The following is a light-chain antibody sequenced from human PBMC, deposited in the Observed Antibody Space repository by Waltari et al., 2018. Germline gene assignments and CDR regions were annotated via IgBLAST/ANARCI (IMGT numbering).Light chain of an antibody. CDR3: CSFARSSTLV. Sequence: QSALTQPRSVSGSPGQSVTISCTGTSSDVGYYNYVSWYQQHPGTPPKLMIYEVTKRPSGGPDRFSGSNSGNTASLTVSGLQAEDEADYYCCSFARSSTLVCGGGTKLTVL. V-gene: IGLV2-11*01. CDR1: SSDVGYYNY. J-gene: IGLJ2*01. CDR2: EVT.